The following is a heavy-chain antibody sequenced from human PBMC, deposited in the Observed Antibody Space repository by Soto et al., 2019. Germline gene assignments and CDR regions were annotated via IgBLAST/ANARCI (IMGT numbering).Heavy chain of an antibody. J-gene: IGHJ6*02. CDR2: IYYSGTT. CDR3: ARGHYYYCMDV. CDR1: NGSVSSGTYS. V-gene: IGHV4-30-2*01. Sequence: SETLSLTCTVSNGSVSSGTYSWSWVRQPPGKGLEWIGDIYYSGTTYYTPSLKIRLTMSMDRANDHFSLNLTSVTAADTAVYFCARGHYYYCMDVWGQGITVTVSS.